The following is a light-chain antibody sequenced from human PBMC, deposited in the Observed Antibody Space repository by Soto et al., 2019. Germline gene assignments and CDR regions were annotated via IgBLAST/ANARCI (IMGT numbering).Light chain of an antibody. J-gene: IGKJ3*01. V-gene: IGKV2-28*01. CDR2: LGS. CDR1: QSLLHSNGYNY. CDR3: MKALQTPFT. Sequence: DIVMTQSPLSLPVTPGEPASISCRSSQSLLHSNGYNYLDWYLQKPGQSPQLLIYLGSNRASGVHDRFSGSGAGTDFTLKISRVEAEDVGVYYCMKALQTPFTFGPGTKGDIK.